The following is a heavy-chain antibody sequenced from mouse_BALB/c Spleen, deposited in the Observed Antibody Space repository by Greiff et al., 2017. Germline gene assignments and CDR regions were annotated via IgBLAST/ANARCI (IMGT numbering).Heavy chain of an antibody. J-gene: IGHJ3*01. Sequence: VKLVESGAELARPGASVKMSCKASGYTFTSYTMHWVKQRPGQGLEWIGYINPSSGYTNYNQKFKDKATLTADKSSSTAYMKLSSLTSEDSAVYYCARGGSSGYWFAYWGQGTLVTVSA. V-gene: IGHV1-4*01. D-gene: IGHD3-1*01. CDR2: INPSSGYT. CDR3: ARGGSSGYWFAY. CDR1: GYTFTSYT.